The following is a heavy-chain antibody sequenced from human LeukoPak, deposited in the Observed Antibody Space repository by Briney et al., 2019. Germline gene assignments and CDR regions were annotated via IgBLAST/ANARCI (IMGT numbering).Heavy chain of an antibody. CDR3: ARAGIAAAFPLPLFDY. CDR1: GGSISSSNW. D-gene: IGHD6-13*01. CDR2: IYHSGST. J-gene: IGHJ4*02. V-gene: IGHV4-4*02. Sequence: SGTLSLTCAVSGGSISSSNWWSWVRQPPGKGLEWIGEIYHSGSTNYNPSLKSRVTISVDKSKNQFSLKLSSVTAADTAVYYCARAGIAAAFPLPLFDYWGQGTLVTVSS.